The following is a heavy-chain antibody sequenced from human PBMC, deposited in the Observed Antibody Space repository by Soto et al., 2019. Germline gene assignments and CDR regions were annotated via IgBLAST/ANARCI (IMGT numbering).Heavy chain of an antibody. D-gene: IGHD6-6*01. CDR2: ISGSGGST. J-gene: IGHJ6*02. CDR1: GFTFSSYA. CDR3: AKWARGVDSSSFGRWDYYYYYGMDV. V-gene: IGHV3-23*01. Sequence: PGGSLRLSCAASGFTFSSYAMSWVRQAPGKGLEWVSAISGSGGSTYYADSVKGRFTISRDNSKNTLYLQMNSLRAEDTAVYYCAKWARGVDSSSFGRWDYYYYYGMDVWGQGTTVTVSS.